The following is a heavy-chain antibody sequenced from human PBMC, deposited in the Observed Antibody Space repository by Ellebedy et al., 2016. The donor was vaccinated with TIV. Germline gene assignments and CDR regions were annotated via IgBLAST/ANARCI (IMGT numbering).Heavy chain of an antibody. Sequence: MPSETLSLTCTVSGGSISNYYWGWIRQPPGKGLEWIGYIYSSGRTKYNPSLKSRVTISVDTSKNQFSLKLSSVTAADTAVYYCARLPKSRVGVTGHFDYWGQGTLVTVSS. J-gene: IGHJ4*02. CDR1: GGSISNYY. D-gene: IGHD1-26*01. V-gene: IGHV4-59*01. CDR2: IYSSGRT. CDR3: ARLPKSRVGVTGHFDY.